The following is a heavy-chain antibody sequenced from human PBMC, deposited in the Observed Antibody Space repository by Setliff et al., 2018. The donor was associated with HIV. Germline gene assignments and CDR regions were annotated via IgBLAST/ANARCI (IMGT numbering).Heavy chain of an antibody. D-gene: IGHD3-22*01. CDR3: ASSRPPDDSSGFLDH. Sequence: GGSLRLSCAASGFTFSTSWMTWVRQAPGQGLEWVANIKGDGRAHYYVDSAKGRFTISRDNAKNSLYLQMNSLRADDTAIYYCASSRPPDDSSGFLDHWGQGTLVTVSS. V-gene: IGHV3-7*03. CDR2: IKGDGRAH. J-gene: IGHJ4*02. CDR1: GFTFSTSW.